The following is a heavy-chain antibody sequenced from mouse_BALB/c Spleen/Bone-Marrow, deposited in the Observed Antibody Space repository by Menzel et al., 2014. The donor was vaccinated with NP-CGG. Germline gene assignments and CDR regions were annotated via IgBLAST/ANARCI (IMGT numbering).Heavy chain of an antibody. J-gene: IGHJ1*01. V-gene: IGHV5-12-2*01. CDR3: ARHSITDWYCDV. CDR1: GFTFSSYT. Sequence: EVQLVESGGGLVQPGGSLKLSCAASGFTFSSYTMSWVRQTPEKRLEWVAFIRFGGVTTYYPDTVEGRFTISRDNAKNTLYLQMSSLKSEDTAMYYCARHSITDWYCDVWGAGTTVTVSS. CDR2: IRFGGVTT. D-gene: IGHD1-2*01.